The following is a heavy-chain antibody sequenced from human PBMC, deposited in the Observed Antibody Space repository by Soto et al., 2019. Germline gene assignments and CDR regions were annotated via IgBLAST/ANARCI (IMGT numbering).Heavy chain of an antibody. V-gene: IGHV3-23*01. CDR3: AKGDYSSSRSPPEYYFDY. Sequence: EVQLLESGGGLVQPGGSLRLSCAASGFTFSSYAMSWVRQAPGKGLEWVSAISGSGSTTYYADSVKGRFTISRDNSKNTLYLQMNSLRAEDTAVYYCAKGDYSSSRSPPEYYFDYWGQGTLVTVSS. J-gene: IGHJ4*02. D-gene: IGHD6-13*01. CDR1: GFTFSSYA. CDR2: ISGSGSTT.